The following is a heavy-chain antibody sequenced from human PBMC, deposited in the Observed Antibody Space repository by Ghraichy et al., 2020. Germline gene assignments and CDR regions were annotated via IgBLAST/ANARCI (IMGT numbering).Heavy chain of an antibody. J-gene: IGHJ3*02. CDR2: INHSGST. V-gene: IGHV4-34*01. CDR3: ARGSSSWYRGHAFDI. Sequence: ETLSLTCAVYGGSFSGYYWSWIRQPPGKGLEWIGEINHSGSTNYNPSLKSRVTISVDTSKNQFSLKLSSVTAADTAVYYCARGSSSWYRGHAFDIWGQGTMVTVSS. D-gene: IGHD6-13*01. CDR1: GGSFSGYY.